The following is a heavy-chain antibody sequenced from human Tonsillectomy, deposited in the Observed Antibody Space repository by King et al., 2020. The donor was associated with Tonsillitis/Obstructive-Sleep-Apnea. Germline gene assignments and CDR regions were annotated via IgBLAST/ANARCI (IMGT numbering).Heavy chain of an antibody. Sequence: VQLVESGGGVVRPGGSLRLSCAASGFTFDDYGMSWVRQAPGKGLEWGSGINWNGGSTGYADSVKGRFTISRDNAKNSLYLQMNSLRAEDTALYYCARVRGGDNDYGGNGFDYWGQGTLVTVSS. CDR1: GFTFDDYG. CDR2: INWNGGST. V-gene: IGHV3-20*04. J-gene: IGHJ4*02. CDR3: ARVRGGDNDYGGNGFDY. D-gene: IGHD4-23*01.